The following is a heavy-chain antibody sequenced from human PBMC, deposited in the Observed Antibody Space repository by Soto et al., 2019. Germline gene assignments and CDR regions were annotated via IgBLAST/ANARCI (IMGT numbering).Heavy chain of an antibody. J-gene: IGHJ2*01. CDR2: IKSKTDGGTT. CDR3: TTAQCRDGYNFGRYFDL. Sequence: VGSLRLSCAASGFTFSNAWMNWVRQAPGKGLEWVGRIKSKTDGGTTDYAAPVKGRFTISRDDSKNTLYLQMNSLKTEDTAVYYCTTAQCRDGYNFGRYFDLWGRGTLVTVSS. CDR1: GFTFSNAW. D-gene: IGHD5-12*01. V-gene: IGHV3-15*07.